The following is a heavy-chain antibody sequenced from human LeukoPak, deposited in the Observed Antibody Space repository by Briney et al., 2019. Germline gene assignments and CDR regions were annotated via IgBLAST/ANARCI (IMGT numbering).Heavy chain of an antibody. D-gene: IGHD1-1*01. CDR1: GYTFTGYY. V-gene: IGHV1-2*02. Sequence: ASVKVSCKASGYTFTGYYMHWVRQAPGQGLEWMGWISPNSGGTNYAQKFQGRVTMTRDTSISTAYMELSRLRSDDTAVYYCARVPSPYQIRWNDVDNWFDPWGQGTLVTVSS. J-gene: IGHJ5*02. CDR3: ARVPSPYQIRWNDVDNWFDP. CDR2: ISPNSGGT.